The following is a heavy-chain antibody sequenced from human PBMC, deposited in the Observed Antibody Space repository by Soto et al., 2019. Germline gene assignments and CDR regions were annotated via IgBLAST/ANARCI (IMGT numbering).Heavy chain of an antibody. Sequence: GGSLRLSCAASGFTFSSYAMSWVRQAPGKGLEWVSAISGSGGSTYYADSVKGRFTISRDNSKNTLYLQMNSLRAEDTAVYYCAKSPLYYYGSGSYWFDHWGQGTLVTVSS. J-gene: IGHJ5*02. CDR3: AKSPLYYYGSGSYWFDH. D-gene: IGHD3-10*01. CDR2: ISGSGGST. V-gene: IGHV3-23*01. CDR1: GFTFSSYA.